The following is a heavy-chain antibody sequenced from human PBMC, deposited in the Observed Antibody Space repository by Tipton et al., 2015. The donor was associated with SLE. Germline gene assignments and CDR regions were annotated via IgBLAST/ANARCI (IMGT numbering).Heavy chain of an antibody. CDR3: ARGYCSGDVCFGRGYFDY. D-gene: IGHD2-8*02. CDR1: GGSVSSGNW. J-gene: IGHJ4*02. Sequence: TLSLTCAVSGGSVSSGNWWSWVRQPPGKGLEWIGEIYHSGRTNYNPSLKSRVTISVDKSKNQFSLKLRSVTAADTAVYYCARGYCSGDVCFGRGYFDYWGQGTQVTVSS. CDR2: IYHSGRT. V-gene: IGHV4-4*02.